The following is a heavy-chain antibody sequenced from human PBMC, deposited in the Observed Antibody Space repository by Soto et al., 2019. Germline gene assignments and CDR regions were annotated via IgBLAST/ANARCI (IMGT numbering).Heavy chain of an antibody. V-gene: IGHV3-23*01. D-gene: IGHD3-3*01. Sequence: GGSLTLTCAACVFTFSTYARSWVGQAPGKGLEWVSTVSVSSGTTYYADSVKGRFTIPRDNPKNTLYLQMNRLRVEDTAAYYCAKGLTLFGVAHPMAPSDYWGQGTMVTGSS. CDR3: AKGLTLFGVAHPMAPSDY. CDR1: VFTFSTYA. J-gene: IGHJ4*02. CDR2: VSVSSGTT.